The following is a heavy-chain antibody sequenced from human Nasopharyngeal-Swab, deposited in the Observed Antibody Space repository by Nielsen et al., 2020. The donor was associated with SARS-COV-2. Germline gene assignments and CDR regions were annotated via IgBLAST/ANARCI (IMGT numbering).Heavy chain of an antibody. CDR3: ARRGTGGKKGAFDI. J-gene: IGHJ3*02. CDR2: IYYSGSP. Sequence: WIRQPPGKGLEWIGYIYYSGSPNYNPSLKSRVPISVDTSKNQFSLKLSSVTAADTAVYYCARRGTGGKKGAFDIWGQGTMVTVSS. D-gene: IGHD2-8*02. V-gene: IGHV4-59*08.